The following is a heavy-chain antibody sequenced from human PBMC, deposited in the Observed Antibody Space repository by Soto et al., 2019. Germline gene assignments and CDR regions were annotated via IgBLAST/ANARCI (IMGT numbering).Heavy chain of an antibody. CDR3: ARDRGYCSSTSCYIYYYGMDV. J-gene: IGHJ6*02. CDR2: IIPIFGTA. V-gene: IGHV1-69*01. Sequence: QVQLVQSGAEVKKPGSSVKVSCKASGGTFSSYAISWVRQAPGQGLEWMGGIIPIFGTANYAQKFQGRVTITADESTSTAYMELRSLRSEDTAVYYCARDRGYCSSTSCYIYYYGMDVWGQGTTVTVSS. D-gene: IGHD2-2*02. CDR1: GGTFSSYA.